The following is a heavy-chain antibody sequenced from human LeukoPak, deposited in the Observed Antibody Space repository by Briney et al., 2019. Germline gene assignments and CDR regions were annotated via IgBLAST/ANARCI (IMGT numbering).Heavy chain of an antibody. CDR2: VSNSGGST. CDR1: GFTFNNYV. V-gene: IGHV3-23*01. D-gene: IGHD2-8*01. Sequence: GGSLRLSCAASGFTFNNYVMSWIRQAPGKGLEWVSVVSNSGGSTYYADSVKGRFTISRDNSKNTMCLQMNSLRAEDTAVYYCAKGYCVNDKCSNYDYWGQGTLVTVSS. CDR3: AKGYCVNDKCSNYDY. J-gene: IGHJ4*02.